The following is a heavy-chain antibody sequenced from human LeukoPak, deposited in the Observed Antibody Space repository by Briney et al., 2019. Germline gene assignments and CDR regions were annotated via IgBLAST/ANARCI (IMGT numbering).Heavy chain of an antibody. D-gene: IGHD1-26*01. CDR2: INPNNDGS. J-gene: IGHJ3*02. V-gene: IGHV1-2*02. CDR3: ARKRGVGVDTNAFDM. CDR1: GFTITGYY. Sequence: ASVKVSCKACGFTITGYYMHWVRQAPGQGLEWMGWINPNNDGSVYAQKFQGRVTMTRDTSINTAYMELYRLKSDDTAVYYCARKRGVGVDTNAFDMWGQGTMVTVSS.